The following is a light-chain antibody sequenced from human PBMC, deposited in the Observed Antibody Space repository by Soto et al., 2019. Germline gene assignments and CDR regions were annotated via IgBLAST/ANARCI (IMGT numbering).Light chain of an antibody. J-gene: IGLJ1*01. CDR2: ANN. V-gene: IGLV1-44*01. Sequence: QSFLTQPPSASGTPGQRVTISCSGSSSNIGSNTVNWYQQLPGTAPKLLIHANNQRPSGVPDRFSGSKSGNTASLTVSGLQPEDEADYYCSSYAGSNKSVFGTGTKVTVL. CDR1: SSNIGSNT. CDR3: SSYAGSNKSV.